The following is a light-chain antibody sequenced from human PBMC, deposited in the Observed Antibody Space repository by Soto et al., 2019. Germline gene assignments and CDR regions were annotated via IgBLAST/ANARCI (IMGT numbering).Light chain of an antibody. Sequence: EIVLTQSPGTLSLSPGERTTLSCRASQGVSSSSLAWYQQKPGQAPRLLIYGASSRATAIPDRFSGSGSGTDFTLTNSRLEPEDFAVYYCQQYGSSLFTFGQGTKLEIK. CDR2: GAS. V-gene: IGKV3-20*01. CDR1: QGVSSSS. CDR3: QQYGSSLFT. J-gene: IGKJ2*01.